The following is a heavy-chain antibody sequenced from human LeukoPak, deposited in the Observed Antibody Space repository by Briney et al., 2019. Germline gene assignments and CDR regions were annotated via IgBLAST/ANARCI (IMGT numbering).Heavy chain of an antibody. J-gene: IGHJ4*02. CDR1: GGSFSGYY. D-gene: IGHD3-16*01. CDR3: AREGGYFDY. CDR2: INHSGST. V-gene: IGHV4-34*01. Sequence: SETLSLTCAVYGGSFSGYYWSWIRQPPGKGLEWIGEINHSGSTNYNPSLKSRVTISVVTSKNQFSLKLSSVTAADTAVYYCAREGGYFDYWGQGTLVTVSS.